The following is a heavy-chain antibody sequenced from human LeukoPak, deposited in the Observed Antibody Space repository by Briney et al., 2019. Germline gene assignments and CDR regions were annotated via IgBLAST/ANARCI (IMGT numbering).Heavy chain of an antibody. Sequence: PSETLSLTCTVSGWSISSGGHYWSWIRQHPGKGLEWIAYIFYTGITYYNPSLKSRVTISVDTSKNQFSLRLSSVTAADTAVYYCARRTAIDSSGYGFDYWGQGTLVTVSS. V-gene: IGHV4-31*03. J-gene: IGHJ4*02. CDR3: ARRTAIDSSGYGFDY. CDR2: IFYTGIT. D-gene: IGHD3-22*01. CDR1: GWSISSGGHY.